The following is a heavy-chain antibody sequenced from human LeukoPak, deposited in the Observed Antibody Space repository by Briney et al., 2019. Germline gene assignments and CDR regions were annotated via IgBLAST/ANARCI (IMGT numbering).Heavy chain of an antibody. CDR1: GYTFTSYY. V-gene: IGHV1-46*01. D-gene: IGHD3-3*01. Sequence: ASVKVSCKASGYTFTSYYIHWVRQAPGQGLEWMGIINPSGGSTSYAQKFQGRVTMTRDTSTTTVYMELSSLSSEATAVYYCARDDYDFWSGYPVYYFDYWGQGTLVTVSS. J-gene: IGHJ4*02. CDR2: INPSGGST. CDR3: ARDDYDFWSGYPVYYFDY.